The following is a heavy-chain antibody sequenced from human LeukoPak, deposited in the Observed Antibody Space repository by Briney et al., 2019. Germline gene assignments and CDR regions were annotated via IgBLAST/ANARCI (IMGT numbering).Heavy chain of an antibody. CDR3: ARGVYSYGPDY. V-gene: IGHV4-59*01. CDR2: IYYSGST. D-gene: IGHD5-18*01. CDR1: GGSISSYY. Sequence: PSETLSLTCTVSGGSISSYYWSWIRQPPGKGLEWIGYIYYSGSTNYNPSLKSRVTISVDTSKNQFSLKLSSVTAADTAVYYRARGVYSYGPDYWGQGTLVTVSS. J-gene: IGHJ4*02.